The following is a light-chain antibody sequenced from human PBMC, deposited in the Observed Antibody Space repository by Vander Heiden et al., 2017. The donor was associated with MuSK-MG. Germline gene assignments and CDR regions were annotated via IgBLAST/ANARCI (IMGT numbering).Light chain of an antibody. CDR3: QQYGSSLLT. V-gene: IGKV3-20*01. CDR2: GAS. J-gene: IGKJ4*02. CDR1: QSVSRSY. Sequence: ILLTQSPGTLSLSPGARATLSCRASQSVSRSYLAWYQQKPGQAPRLLIYGASSRATGIPDRFSGSGSGTDFTLTISRLEPEDFAVYYCQQYGSSLLTFGGGTKVXIK.